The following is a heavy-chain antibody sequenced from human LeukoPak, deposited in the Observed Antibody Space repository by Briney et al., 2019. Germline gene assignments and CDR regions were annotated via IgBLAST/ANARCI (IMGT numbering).Heavy chain of an antibody. CDR3: AKGDYYDSSGYLDI. CDR1: GFTFSSYW. V-gene: IGHV3-7*03. J-gene: IGHJ3*02. Sequence: GGSLRLSCAASGFTFSSYWMSWVRQAPGKGLEWVANIKQDGSEKYYVDSVKGRFTISRDNAKNSLYLQMNSLRAEDTAVYYCAKGDYYDSSGYLDIWGQGTMVTVSS. CDR2: IKQDGSEK. D-gene: IGHD3-22*01.